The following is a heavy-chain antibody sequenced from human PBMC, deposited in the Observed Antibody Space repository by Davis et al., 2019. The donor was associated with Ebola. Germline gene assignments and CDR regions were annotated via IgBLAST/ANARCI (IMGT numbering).Heavy chain of an antibody. V-gene: IGHV3-23*01. CDR2: ISGSGSNT. Sequence: PGGSLRLSCAASGFTFSSYAMSWVRQAPGKGLEWVSAISGSGSNTFYADSVKGRFTISRDNSKNTLYLQMNSLGAEDTAVYYCAKGPTRGDSHAMDVWGQGTTVTVSS. CDR3: AKGPTRGDSHAMDV. D-gene: IGHD2-2*01. J-gene: IGHJ6*02. CDR1: GFTFSSYA.